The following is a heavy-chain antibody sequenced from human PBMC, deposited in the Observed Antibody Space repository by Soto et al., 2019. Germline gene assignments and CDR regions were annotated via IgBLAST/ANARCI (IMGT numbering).Heavy chain of an antibody. CDR1: GGTFSSYS. CDR2: IIPIFGTA. D-gene: IGHD4-4*01. V-gene: IGHV1-69*13. Sequence: VASVKVSCKASGGTFSSYSISWVRQAPGQGLEWMGGIIPIFGTANYAQKFQGRVTITADESTSTAYMELSSLRSEDTAVYYCARVNSNYVIGYYYYGMDVWGQGTTVTVSS. CDR3: ARVNSNYVIGYYYYGMDV. J-gene: IGHJ6*02.